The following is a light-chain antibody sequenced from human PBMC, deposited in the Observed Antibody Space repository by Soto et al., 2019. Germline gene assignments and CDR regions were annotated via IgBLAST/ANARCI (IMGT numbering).Light chain of an antibody. CDR2: GAS. Sequence: EIVMTQSPATLSVSPGERVTLSCRASQSVSNNLAWYQQKPGQTPKLLFYGASTRATGLPARFSGSGSGTEFTLTISSLQSEDFAVYYCQQYDTWPTFGQGTRLEIK. CDR3: QQYDTWPT. CDR1: QSVSNN. V-gene: IGKV3-15*01. J-gene: IGKJ5*01.